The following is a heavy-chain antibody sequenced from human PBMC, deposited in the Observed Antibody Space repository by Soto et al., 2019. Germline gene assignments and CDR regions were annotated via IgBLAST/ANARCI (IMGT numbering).Heavy chain of an antibody. CDR3: ATFETYGSGSYSDPYHFDY. D-gene: IGHD3-10*01. CDR2: IYFSGRA. J-gene: IGHJ4*02. CDR1: GESSSSSSNYY. Sequence: TXETMSLIYTVSGESSSSSSNYYWGWILQPPGKGLEWIGSIYFSGRAYYSPSLKSRVTISVDTSKNQFSLTLNSVTAADTAVYYCATFETYGSGSYSDPYHFDYWGQGTLVTVSS. V-gene: IGHV4-39*01.